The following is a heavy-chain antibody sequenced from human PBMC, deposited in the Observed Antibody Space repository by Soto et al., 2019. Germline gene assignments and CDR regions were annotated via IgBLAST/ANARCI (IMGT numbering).Heavy chain of an antibody. CDR3: AKGGEGYCSGTSFLYHIDA. V-gene: IGHV3-23*01. CDR1: GFTFSSYA. D-gene: IGHD2-15*01. CDR2: ISDSGST. Sequence: EVQLLESGGGLVQPGGSRRLSCAASGFTFSSYAMSWVRHAPGKGLEWVSTISDSGSTYYADSVKGRFTISRDISKNRLYVQMSSLRAEDTAVYYCAKGGEGYCSGTSFLYHIDAWGTGTTVTVSS. J-gene: IGHJ6*03.